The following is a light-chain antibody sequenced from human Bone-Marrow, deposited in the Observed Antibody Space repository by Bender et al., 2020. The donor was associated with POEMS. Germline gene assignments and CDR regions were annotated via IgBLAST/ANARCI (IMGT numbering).Light chain of an antibody. J-gene: IGLJ2*01. CDR2: EVS. CDR3: SSYAGSKTL. V-gene: IGLV2-14*02. Sequence: QFALTQPASVSGSPGKSITISCTGTSSDVGSYNLVSWYPQYPGKAPKLMIYEVSKRPSGVPDRFSGSKSGNTASLTVSGLQAEDEADYYCSSYAGSKTLFGGGTQLTVL. CDR1: SSDVGSYNL.